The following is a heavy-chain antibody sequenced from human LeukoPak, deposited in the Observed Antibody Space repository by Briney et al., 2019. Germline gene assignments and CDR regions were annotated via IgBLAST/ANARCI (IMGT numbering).Heavy chain of an antibody. CDR2: INQDGSQT. CDR3: ARHSASGSYYTYNFDY. Sequence: GGSLRLSCAASGFTLGNYWMSWVRQAPGKGLEWVANINQDGSQTYYVDSLKGRFTISRDNVKGSLYLQMNSLRAEDTAVFYCARHSASGSYYTYNFDYWGQGTQVTVSS. J-gene: IGHJ4*02. D-gene: IGHD3-10*01. V-gene: IGHV3-7*01. CDR1: GFTLGNYW.